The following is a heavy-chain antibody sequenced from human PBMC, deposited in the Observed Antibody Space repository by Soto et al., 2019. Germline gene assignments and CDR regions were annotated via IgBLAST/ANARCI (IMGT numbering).Heavy chain of an antibody. V-gene: IGHV3-7*01. CDR2: IKQDGTEK. CDR1: GFTVSRYW. Sequence: PGGSLRLSCAASGFTVSRYWMNWVRQAPGKGLEWVANIKQDGTEKNYVDSVKGRFTISRDNARNSLYLQMDSLRAEDTAVYFCARGDTPMITGMDSFDIWGQGTMVTVSS. CDR3: ARGDTPMITGMDSFDI. D-gene: IGHD5-18*01. J-gene: IGHJ3*02.